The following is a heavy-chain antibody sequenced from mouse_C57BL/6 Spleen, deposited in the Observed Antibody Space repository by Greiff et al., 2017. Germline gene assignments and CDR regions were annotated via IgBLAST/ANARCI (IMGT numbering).Heavy chain of an antibody. V-gene: IGHV1-80*01. CDR2: IYPGDGDT. D-gene: IGHD1-1*01. Sequence: VKLVESGAELVKPGASVKISCKASGYAFSSYWMNWVKQRPGKGLEWIGQIYPGDGDTNYNGKFKGKATLTADKSSSTAYMQLSSLTSEDSAVYFCARDGSSYQGYFDYWGQGTTLTVSS. CDR3: ARDGSSYQGYFDY. CDR1: GYAFSSYW. J-gene: IGHJ2*01.